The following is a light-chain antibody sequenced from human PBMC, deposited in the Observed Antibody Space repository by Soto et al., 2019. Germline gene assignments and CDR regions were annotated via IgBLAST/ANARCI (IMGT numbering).Light chain of an antibody. CDR3: HQYNNFWT. J-gene: IGKJ1*01. Sequence: DIVMTQVPATLSVSPGEEVTLSCRARQSMTTKLAWYQQKPGQAPWLLIHGASTRATGIPARFSGSGSGTEITLTISSLQSEDFGLYYRHQYNNFWTFGQGTKVDIK. CDR1: QSMTTK. V-gene: IGKV3-15*01. CDR2: GAS.